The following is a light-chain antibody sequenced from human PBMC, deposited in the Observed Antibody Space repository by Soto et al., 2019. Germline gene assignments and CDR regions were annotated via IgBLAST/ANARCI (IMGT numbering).Light chain of an antibody. CDR2: SNN. V-gene: IGLV1-44*01. J-gene: IGLJ2*01. CDR1: SSNIGSNT. Sequence: QSVLTQPPSASGTPGQRVTISCSGSSSNIGSNTVNWYQQLPGTAPKILIYSNNQRPSGVPDRFSGSKSGTSASLAISGLQSEDEADYYCAAWDDSLREVFGGGTKLTVL. CDR3: AAWDDSLREV.